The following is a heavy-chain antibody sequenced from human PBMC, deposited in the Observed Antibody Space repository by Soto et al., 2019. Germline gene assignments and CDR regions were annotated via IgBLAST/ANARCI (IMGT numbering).Heavy chain of an antibody. J-gene: IGHJ4*02. CDR2: SRNKANSYTT. CDR1: GFTFSDHY. V-gene: IGHV3-72*01. D-gene: IGHD6-6*01. CDR3: ARSSIAAREFDY. Sequence: EVQLVESGGGLVQPGGSLRLSCAASGFTFSDHYMDWVRQAPGKGLEWVGRSRNKANSYTTEYAASVKGRFTISRDDSKNSLYLQMNSLTTEDTAVYYCARSSIAAREFDYWGQGTLVTVSS.